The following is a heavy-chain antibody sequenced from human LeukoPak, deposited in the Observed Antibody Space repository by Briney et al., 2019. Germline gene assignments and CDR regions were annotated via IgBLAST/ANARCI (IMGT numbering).Heavy chain of an antibody. V-gene: IGHV3-21*01. CDR1: GLTFSSYS. J-gene: IGHJ6*02. Sequence: GGPLRLSRAASGLTFSSYSMNWVRQAPGKGLEWVSSISSSSSYIYYADSVKGRFTISRDNAKNSLYLQMNSLRAEDTAVYYCAREGVQLWLREGYYYYGMDVWGQGTTVTVSS. D-gene: IGHD5-18*01. CDR3: AREGVQLWLREGYYYYGMDV. CDR2: ISSSSSYI.